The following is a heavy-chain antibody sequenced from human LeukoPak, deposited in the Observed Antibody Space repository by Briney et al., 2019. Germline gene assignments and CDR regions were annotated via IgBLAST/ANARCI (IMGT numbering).Heavy chain of an antibody. V-gene: IGHV4-59*08. CDR2: IYYSGST. Sequence: SETLSLTCTVSGGSISSYYWSWIRQPPGKGLEWIGYIYYSGSTNYNPSLRSRVTISVDTSKNQFSLKLSSVTAADTAVYYCVRGGLPDAFDIRGQGTMVTVSS. J-gene: IGHJ3*02. CDR3: VRGGLPDAFDI. CDR1: GGSISSYY. D-gene: IGHD3-16*01.